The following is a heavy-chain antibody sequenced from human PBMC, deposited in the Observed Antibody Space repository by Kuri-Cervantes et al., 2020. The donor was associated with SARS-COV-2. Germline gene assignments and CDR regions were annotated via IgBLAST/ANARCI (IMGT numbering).Heavy chain of an antibody. J-gene: IGHJ6*02. CDR1: GGSISGYY. Sequence: SETLSLTCTLSGGSISGYYWSWIRQSAGKGLEFIGRVYSSGGTNYNPSLKSRVTISVDTSKNQFSLKLSSVTAADTAVYYCARGKTKRTSLTTYYYYGMDVWGQGTTVTVSS. CDR2: VYSSGGT. V-gene: IGHV4-4*07. D-gene: IGHD2-2*01. CDR3: ARGKTKRTSLTTYYYYGMDV.